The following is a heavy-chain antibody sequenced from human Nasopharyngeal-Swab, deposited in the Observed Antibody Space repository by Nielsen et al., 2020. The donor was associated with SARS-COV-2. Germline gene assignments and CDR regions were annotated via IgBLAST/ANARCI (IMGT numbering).Heavy chain of an antibody. CDR3: ARDHPDLTIFGVGSYGMDV. V-gene: IGHV4-30-4*01. Sequence: SETLSLTCTVSGGSISSGDYYWSWIRQPPGKGLEWIGYIYYSGSTYYNPSLKSRVTISVDTSKNQFSLKLSSVTAADTAVYYCARDHPDLTIFGVGSYGMDVWGQGTTVTVSS. J-gene: IGHJ6*02. CDR1: GGSISSGDYY. D-gene: IGHD3-3*01. CDR2: IYYSGST.